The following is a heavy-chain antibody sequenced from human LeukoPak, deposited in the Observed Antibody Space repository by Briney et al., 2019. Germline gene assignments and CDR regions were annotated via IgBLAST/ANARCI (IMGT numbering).Heavy chain of an antibody. J-gene: IGHJ4*01. CDR3: AREGRENIAIGGD. CDR2: ISHSGNP. Sequence: SETLSLTCTVSGYSISSGYYWGWVRQTPGKGLEWIASISHSGNPYYNPSLKSRVTISQDLSKNLFSLTLNSVTAADAAVYYYAREGRENIAIGGDWGQGALVTVS. D-gene: IGHD3-16*02. V-gene: IGHV4-38-2*02. CDR1: GYSISSGYY.